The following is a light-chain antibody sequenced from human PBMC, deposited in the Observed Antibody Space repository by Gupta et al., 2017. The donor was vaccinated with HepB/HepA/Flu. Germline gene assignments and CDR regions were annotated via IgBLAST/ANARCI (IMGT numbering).Light chain of an antibody. J-gene: IGKJ2*01. CDR1: QSVSSK. Sequence: EIVMTQSPATLSVSSGERATLSCRASQSVSSKLGWYQQKPGQAPRLLIYDASTSATGIPARFSGSGFGTEFTLTSSRLQSEDFAVYYWQQDNSWRTFGQGTKLEI. V-gene: IGKV3-15*01. CDR3: QQDNSWRT. CDR2: DAS.